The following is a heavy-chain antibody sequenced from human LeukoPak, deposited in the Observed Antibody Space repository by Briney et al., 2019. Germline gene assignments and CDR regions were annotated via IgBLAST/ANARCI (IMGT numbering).Heavy chain of an antibody. D-gene: IGHD3-3*01. Sequence: GASVKVSCKASGGTFSSYAISWVRQAPGQGLEWMGGIIPIFGTANYAQKFQGRVTITTDESTSTAYMELSSLRSEDTAVYYCARSVLRFLEWLPYFDYWGQGTLVTVSS. CDR1: GGTFSSYA. CDR2: IIPIFGTA. V-gene: IGHV1-69*05. J-gene: IGHJ4*02. CDR3: ARSVLRFLEWLPYFDY.